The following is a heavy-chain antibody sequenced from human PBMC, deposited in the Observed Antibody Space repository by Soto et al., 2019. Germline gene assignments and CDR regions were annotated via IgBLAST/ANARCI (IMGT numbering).Heavy chain of an antibody. CDR1: GGSISSGDYY. V-gene: IGHV4-30-4*01. D-gene: IGHD3-3*01. J-gene: IGHJ6*02. CDR2: IYYSGST. Sequence: LTCTVSGGSISSGDYYWSWIRQPPGKGLEWIGYIYYSGSTYYNPSLKSRVTISVDTSKNQFSLKLSSVTAADTAVYYCARGRFYDFWSGYYTSYYYGMDVWGQGTTVTVSS. CDR3: ARGRFYDFWSGYYTSYYYGMDV.